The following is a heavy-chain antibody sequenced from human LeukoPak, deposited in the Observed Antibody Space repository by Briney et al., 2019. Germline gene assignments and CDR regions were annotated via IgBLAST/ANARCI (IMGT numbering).Heavy chain of an antibody. CDR2: ISGSGGGT. V-gene: IGHV3-23*01. J-gene: IGHJ4*02. Sequence: PGGSLRLSCAVSGITLSNYGMSWIRQAPGKGLEWVAGISGSGGGTNYADSGKGRFTISRDNSKNTLYLQMNRLRAEDTAVYFCAKRGVVIRVILVGFHKEAYYFDSWGQGAQVTVSS. CDR3: AKRGVVIRVILVGFHKEAYYFDS. CDR1: GITLSNYG. D-gene: IGHD3-22*01.